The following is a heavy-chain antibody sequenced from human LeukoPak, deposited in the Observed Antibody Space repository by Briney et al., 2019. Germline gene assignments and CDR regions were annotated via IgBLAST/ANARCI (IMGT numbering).Heavy chain of an antibody. D-gene: IGHD1-26*01. CDR3: ARGYGGSYDWFDY. V-gene: IGHV1-2*02. J-gene: IGHJ4*02. Sequence: ASVKVSCQASGYTFTGYYMHWVRQAPGQGLEWMGWINPNSGGTNYAQKFQGRVTMTRDTSISTAYMELSRLRSDDTAVYYCARGYGGSYDWFDYWGQGTLATVSS. CDR1: GYTFTGYY. CDR2: INPNSGGT.